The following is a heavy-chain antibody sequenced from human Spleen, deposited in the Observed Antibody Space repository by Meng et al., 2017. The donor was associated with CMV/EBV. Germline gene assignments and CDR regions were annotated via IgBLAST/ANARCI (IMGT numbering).Heavy chain of an antibody. D-gene: IGHD6-13*01. CDR2: ISSSSSYI. CDR3: VRDGDSSNWPLDY. CDR1: GFTFSSYW. V-gene: IGHV3-21*01. J-gene: IGHJ4*02. Sequence: GQLVESGGGLVQPGGSLRLSCAASGFTFSSYWMHWVRQAPGKGPEWVSSISSSSSYIYYADSVKGRFTISRDNAKNSLYLQMNSLRAEDTAIYYCVRDGDSSNWPLDYWGQGTLVTVSS.